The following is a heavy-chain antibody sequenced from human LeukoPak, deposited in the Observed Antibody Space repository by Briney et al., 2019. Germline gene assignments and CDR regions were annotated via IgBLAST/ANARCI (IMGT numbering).Heavy chain of an antibody. D-gene: IGHD3-10*01. Sequence: PGGSLRLSCAASGFTFSSYGMHWVRQAPGKGLEWVAIIRYDGSNKYYADSVKGRFTISRDNSKNTLYLQMNSLRAEDTAVYYCAKLAYAGSGDYWGQGTLVTVSS. V-gene: IGHV3-30*02. J-gene: IGHJ4*02. CDR2: IRYDGSNK. CDR3: AKLAYAGSGDY. CDR1: GFTFSSYG.